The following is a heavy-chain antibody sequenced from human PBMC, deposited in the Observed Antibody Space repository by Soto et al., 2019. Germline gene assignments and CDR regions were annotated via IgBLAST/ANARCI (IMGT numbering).Heavy chain of an antibody. CDR1: GGSISSGGYS. CDR2: IYHSGST. J-gene: IGHJ5*01. CDR3: EREEEVRLERRFDS. Sequence: SETLSLTCTVSGGSISSGGYSWNWIRQHPGKGLEWIGYIYHSGSTYYNPSLKSRLIMSVDTAKNQFSLKLRSVTAADTAVYFCEREEEVRLERRFDSWGQGTLVTVSS. V-gene: IGHV4-31*03. D-gene: IGHD2-2*01.